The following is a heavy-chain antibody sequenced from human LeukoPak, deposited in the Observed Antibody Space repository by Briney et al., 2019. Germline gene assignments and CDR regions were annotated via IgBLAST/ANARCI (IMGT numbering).Heavy chain of an antibody. CDR1: GYTFTSYD. CDR3: ARDHLASGSYSSGERVH. V-gene: IGHV1-18*01. J-gene: IGHJ4*02. D-gene: IGHD3-16*01. CDR2: ISANGNT. Sequence: GASVKVCCKASGYTFTSYDINWVRQAPGQGLEWMGWISANGNTNYIPKLQGRVTMTTDTSTTTVYMELTSLRSDDTAVYYCARDHLASGSYSSGERVHWGQGTLVTVSS.